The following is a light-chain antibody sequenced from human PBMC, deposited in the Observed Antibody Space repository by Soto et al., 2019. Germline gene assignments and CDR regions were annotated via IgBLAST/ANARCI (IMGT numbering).Light chain of an antibody. J-gene: IGKJ2*01. CDR2: DAS. CDR3: QQYDNVPYP. CDR1: QGINNY. Sequence: DLQMTQSPSSLSASVGDRLTITCPASQGINNYLNWYQQKPGKAPNLLISDASNLETGVPSRFSGSGSGTDFPFTISSLQPEDIATDYGQQYDNVPYPFGQGTKLDIK. V-gene: IGKV1-33*01.